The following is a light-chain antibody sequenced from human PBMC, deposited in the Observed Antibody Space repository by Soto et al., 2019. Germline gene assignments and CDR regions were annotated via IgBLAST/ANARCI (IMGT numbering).Light chain of an antibody. V-gene: IGKV1-5*01. J-gene: IGKJ5*01. CDR3: QQYNSHLIT. Sequence: DIQMTQSPSTLSASVGDRITITCRASQSISSWLAWYQQKPGKAPDLLIYDASSLESGVPSRFSGSGSGTEFTLTISSLQPDDFATYYCQQYNSHLITFGQGTRREIK. CDR1: QSISSW. CDR2: DAS.